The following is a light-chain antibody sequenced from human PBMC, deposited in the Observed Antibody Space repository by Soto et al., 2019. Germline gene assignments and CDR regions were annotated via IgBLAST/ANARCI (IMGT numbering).Light chain of an antibody. V-gene: IGLV2-14*01. CDR2: EVG. J-gene: IGLJ3*02. CDR1: SSDVGGYKY. CDR3: SSYTSSSTLV. Sequence: QSALTQPASVPGSPGQSITISCSGTSSDVGGYKYVSWYQQHPGKAPKLMIYEVGNRPSGVSQRFSGSKSGNTASLTIFGLQAEDEADYYCSSYTSSSTLVFGGGTKLTVL.